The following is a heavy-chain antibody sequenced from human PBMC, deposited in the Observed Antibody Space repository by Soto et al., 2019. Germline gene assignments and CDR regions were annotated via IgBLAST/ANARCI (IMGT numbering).Heavy chain of an antibody. Sequence: QAQLEQSGGEVKKPGSSVKVSCKASRVAFSKFIVTWVRQAPGLGLEWVGGIIPIFGTANYAQKFQGRVTITADESTSTSYKEVNSLRSEDTAVYYCAKVRYSSPMGYYYGMDVWGQGTTVTVSS. CDR1: RVAFSKFI. D-gene: IGHD6-19*01. CDR3: AKVRYSSPMGYYYGMDV. CDR2: IIPIFGTA. V-gene: IGHV1-69*01. J-gene: IGHJ6*02.